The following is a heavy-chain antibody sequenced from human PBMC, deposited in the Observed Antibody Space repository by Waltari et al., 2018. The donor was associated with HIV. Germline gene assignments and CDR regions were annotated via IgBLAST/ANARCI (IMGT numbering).Heavy chain of an antibody. CDR2: IYHSGST. D-gene: IGHD3-22*01. CDR1: GDSIRRSNHY. CDR3: ARQEDFYDSRGYHYVLGPLDM. J-gene: IGHJ3*02. Sequence: QLQESGPGLVKPSETLSLTCSVSGDSIRRSNHYWGWIRQPPGKGLEWIGSIYHSGSTYYNPSLKSRVTISIDTSLDQFSLSLNSGTAADTAIYYCARQEDFYDSRGYHYVLGPLDMWGQGTMVTVSS. V-gene: IGHV4-39*01.